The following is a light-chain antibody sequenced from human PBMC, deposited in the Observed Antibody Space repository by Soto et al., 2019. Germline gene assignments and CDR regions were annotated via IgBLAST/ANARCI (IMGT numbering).Light chain of an antibody. CDR2: GAS. J-gene: IGKJ1*01. Sequence: EIVLTQSPGTLSLSPGERATLSCRASQSVGSSHLAWYQQKPGQAPSLLMYGASSRATGIPDRFSGSGSGTDFTLTISRLEPEDFEVYYCQHYGSAPWTFGQGTKVDIK. CDR1: QSVGSSH. CDR3: QHYGSAPWT. V-gene: IGKV3-20*01.